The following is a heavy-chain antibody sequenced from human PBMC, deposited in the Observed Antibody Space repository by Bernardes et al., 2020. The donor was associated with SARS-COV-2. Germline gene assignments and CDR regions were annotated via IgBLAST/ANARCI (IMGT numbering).Heavy chain of an antibody. CDR1: GFTFSSYG. J-gene: IGHJ6*02. CDR3: ARQNGWQQLYYYYGMDV. D-gene: IGHD6-13*01. CDR2: IWYDGSNK. V-gene: IGHV3-33*01. Sequence: GGSLRLSCAASGFTFSSYGMHWVRQAPGKGLEWVAVIWYDGSNKYYADSVKGRFTISRDNSKNTLYLQMNSLRAEDTAVYYCARQNGWQQLYYYYGMDVWGQGTTVTVSS.